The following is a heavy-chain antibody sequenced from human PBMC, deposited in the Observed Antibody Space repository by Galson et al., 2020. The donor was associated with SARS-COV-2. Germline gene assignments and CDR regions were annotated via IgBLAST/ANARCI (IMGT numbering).Heavy chain of an antibody. V-gene: IGHV1-24*01. D-gene: IGHD6-19*01. CDR3: ATTTPLAVAGTSWFDP. CDR1: GYTLTELS. CDR2: FDPEDGET. Sequence: GASVKVSCEVSGYTLTELSMHWVRQAPGNGLEWMGGFDPEDGETIYAQKFQGRVTMTEDTSTDTAYMELSSLRSEDTAVYYCATTTPLAVAGTSWFDPWGQGTLVTVSS. J-gene: IGHJ5*02.